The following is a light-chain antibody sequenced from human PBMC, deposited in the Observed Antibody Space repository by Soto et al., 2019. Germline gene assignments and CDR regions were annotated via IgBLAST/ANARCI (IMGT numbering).Light chain of an antibody. CDR1: QSVSGT. CDR2: DAS. J-gene: IGKJ3*01. V-gene: IGKV3-15*01. Sequence: EVVMTQSPATLSVFPGGRATLSCRASQSVSGTLAWYQQKPGQAPRLLIYDASTRATGIPARFSGSGSGTEFTLTSSSLHSEDSAVYFCQQYNIWPFTFGPGTKVDMK. CDR3: QQYNIWPFT.